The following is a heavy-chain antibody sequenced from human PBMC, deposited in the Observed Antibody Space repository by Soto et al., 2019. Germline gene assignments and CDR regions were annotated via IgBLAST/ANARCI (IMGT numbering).Heavy chain of an antibody. CDR1: GFTFDTYA. J-gene: IGHJ4*02. V-gene: IGHV3-23*01. CDR3: AKPLELTGTPLPPAMGFDF. Sequence: EVQLLESGGGLVQTGGSQRLSCAASGFTFDTYAMNWVRQAPGKGLEWVSGISANGGGTYYADSVKGRFTISRDNSKNTLYLQMNSLGAEDTALYYCAKPLELTGTPLPPAMGFDFWGRGTLVTVSS. CDR2: ISANGGGT. D-gene: IGHD1-7*01.